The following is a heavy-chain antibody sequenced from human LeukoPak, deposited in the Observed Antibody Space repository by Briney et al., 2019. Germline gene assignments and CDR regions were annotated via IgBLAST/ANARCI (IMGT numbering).Heavy chain of an antibody. CDR2: ISVTSSYI. V-gene: IGHV3-21*05. CDR3: ARDVSGLWYFDR. D-gene: IGHD6-19*01. J-gene: IGHJ2*01. Sequence: GGSLSLSCAASGVTFSSYSMNWVREAPGRGLVWVSYISVTSSYIYYADSVKGRFTISRDNAKNALYLQMNSLRAEETAVYDCARDVSGLWYFDRWGRGTLVTVSS. CDR1: GVTFSSYS.